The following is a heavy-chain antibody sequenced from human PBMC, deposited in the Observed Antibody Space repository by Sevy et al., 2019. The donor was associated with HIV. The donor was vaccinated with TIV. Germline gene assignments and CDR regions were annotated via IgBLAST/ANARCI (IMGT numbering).Heavy chain of an antibody. CDR2: IQYDGRNK. V-gene: IGHV3-30*02. Sequence: GGSLRLSCAASGFSFSSYGMHWVRQAPGKGLEWMSYIQYDGRNKDYADSVKGRFTISRDNSKNTLYLQMNSLRVEDTAVFSCVKDGGGEGVDHWGQGTLVTVSS. J-gene: IGHJ4*02. CDR3: VKDGGGEGVDH. CDR1: GFSFSSYG. D-gene: IGHD2-21*01.